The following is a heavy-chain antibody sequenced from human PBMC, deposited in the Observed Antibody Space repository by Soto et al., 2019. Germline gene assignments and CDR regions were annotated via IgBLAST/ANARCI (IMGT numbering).Heavy chain of an antibody. D-gene: IGHD6-19*01. CDR1: GFTFDDYA. V-gene: IGHV3-9*01. CDR3: AKDPRSYGSGLFDY. Sequence: EVQLVESGGGLVQPGRSLRLSCAASGFTFDDYAMHWVRQAPGKGLERVSGISWNSGSIGYADPVKGRFNISRDNAKNSLYLQMNSLRAEDTALYYCAKDPRSYGSGLFDYWGQGALVTVSS. J-gene: IGHJ4*02. CDR2: ISWNSGSI.